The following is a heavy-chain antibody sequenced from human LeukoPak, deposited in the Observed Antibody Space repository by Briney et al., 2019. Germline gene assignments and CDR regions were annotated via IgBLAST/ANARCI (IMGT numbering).Heavy chain of an antibody. CDR2: IKYDGDEE. CDR1: GFTFSDYW. V-gene: IGHV3-7*01. D-gene: IGHD6-13*01. CDR3: KSGGAAPGSFDY. Sequence: LAGGSLRLSCAASGFTFSDYWMSWMRQAPGKGLEWVANIKYDGDEEYYVDSVKGRFTISRDNAKNSLYLQLNSLRVEDTAVYYCKSGGAAPGSFDYWGQGTLVTVSS. J-gene: IGHJ4*02.